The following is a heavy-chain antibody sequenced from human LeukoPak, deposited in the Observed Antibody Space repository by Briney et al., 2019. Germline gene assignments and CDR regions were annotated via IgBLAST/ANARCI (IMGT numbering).Heavy chain of an antibody. J-gene: IGHJ4*02. CDR3: ARGRRLIQPGYSSGWYDY. D-gene: IGHD6-19*01. CDR2: INHSGSI. V-gene: IGHV4-38-2*02. Sequence: NPSETLSLTCTVSGYSISSGYYWSWIRQPPGKGLGWIGEINHSGSINYNPSVKSRVTISVDTSKNQFSLKLSSVTAADTAVYYCARGRRLIQPGYSSGWYDYWGQGTLVTVSS. CDR1: GYSISSGYY.